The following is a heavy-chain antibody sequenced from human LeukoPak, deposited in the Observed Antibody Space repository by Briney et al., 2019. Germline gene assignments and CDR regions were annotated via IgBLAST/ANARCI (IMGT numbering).Heavy chain of an antibody. V-gene: IGHV3-21*01. CDR3: ARDSEPLRFLEWLFDY. CDR2: ISSSNNYI. CDR1: GFTFSSYN. Sequence: PGGSLRLSCAASGFTFSSYNMNWVRQAPGKGLEWVSSISSSNNYIYYADSVKGRSTISRDNAKKSLYLQMNSLRAEDTAVYYCARDSEPLRFLEWLFDYWGQGTLVTVSS. D-gene: IGHD3-3*01. J-gene: IGHJ4*02.